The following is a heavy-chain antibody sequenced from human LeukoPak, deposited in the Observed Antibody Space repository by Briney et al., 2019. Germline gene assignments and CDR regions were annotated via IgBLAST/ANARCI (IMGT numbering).Heavy chain of an antibody. CDR1: GGSFSGYY. Sequence: SGTLSLTCAVYGGSFSGYYWSWIRQPPGKGLEWIGEINHSGSTNYNPSLKSRVIISVDTSKNQFSLKLSSVTAADTAVYYCARGTSRPYSSSRFDPWGQGTLVTVSS. CDR2: INHSGST. CDR3: ARGTSRPYSSSRFDP. J-gene: IGHJ5*02. D-gene: IGHD6-13*01. V-gene: IGHV4-34*01.